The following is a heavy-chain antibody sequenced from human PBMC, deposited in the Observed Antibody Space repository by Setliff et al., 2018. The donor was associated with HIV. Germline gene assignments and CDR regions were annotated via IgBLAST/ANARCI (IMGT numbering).Heavy chain of an antibody. CDR1: GGSISSYY. J-gene: IGHJ6*02. Sequence: PSETLSLTCAVSGGSISSYYWSWIRQPPGKGLEWIGYISPTGNTNYNPSLKSRVTISTDTSKNQFSLNVRSVTAADTAVYYCARGHCSGTNCYGVDYYGMDVWGQGTTVTVSS. CDR3: ARGHCSGTNCYGVDYYGMDV. V-gene: IGHV4-59*01. CDR2: ISPTGNT. D-gene: IGHD2-2*01.